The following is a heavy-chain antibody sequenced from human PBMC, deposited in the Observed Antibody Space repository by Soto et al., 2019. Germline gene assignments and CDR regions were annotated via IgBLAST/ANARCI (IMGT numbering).Heavy chain of an antibody. CDR2: IYTSGST. D-gene: IGHD6-13*01. CDR1: GGSISSYY. Sequence: QVQLQESGPGLVKPSETLSLTCTVSGGSISSYYWSWIRQPAGKGLEWIGRIYTSGSTNYNPSLKSRVTMSVDTSKNQFSLKLSSVTAADTAVYYCARSIAAAGKARYYYYYGMDVWGQGTTVTVSS. J-gene: IGHJ6*02. CDR3: ARSIAAAGKARYYYYYGMDV. V-gene: IGHV4-4*07.